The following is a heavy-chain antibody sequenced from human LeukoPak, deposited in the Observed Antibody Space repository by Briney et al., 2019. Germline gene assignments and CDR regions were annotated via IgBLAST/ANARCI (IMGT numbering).Heavy chain of an antibody. J-gene: IGHJ5*02. CDR1: GGSISSYY. D-gene: IGHD3-10*01. Sequence: PSETLSLTCTVSGGSISSYYWSWIRQPPGKGLEWIGYIYYSGSTNYNPSLKSRVTISVDTSKNQFSLKLSSVTAADTAVYYCARLDYYGSGSYCRFDPWDQGTLVTVSS. CDR2: IYYSGST. CDR3: ARLDYYGSGSYCRFDP. V-gene: IGHV4-59*08.